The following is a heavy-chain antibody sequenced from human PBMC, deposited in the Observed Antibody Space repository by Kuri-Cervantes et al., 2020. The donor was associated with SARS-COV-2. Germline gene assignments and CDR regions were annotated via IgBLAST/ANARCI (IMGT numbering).Heavy chain of an antibody. J-gene: IGHJ3*02. V-gene: IGHV1-45*01. CDR2: ITPFNGNT. CDR1: GDSFDYHF. D-gene: IGHD5-24*01. CDR3: ARSGPGAISREDGACDI. Sequence: SVKVSCKASGDSFDYHFLHWVRQAPGQPLEWMGWITPFNGNTNYAQRFQDRVTITRDRSMSTAYMELSSLRSDDTAMYYCARSGPGAISREDGACDIWGQGTMVTVSS.